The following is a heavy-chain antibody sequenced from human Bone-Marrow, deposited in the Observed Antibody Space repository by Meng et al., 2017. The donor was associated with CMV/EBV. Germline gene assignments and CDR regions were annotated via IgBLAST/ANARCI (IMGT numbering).Heavy chain of an antibody. CDR1: GGSISSYY. D-gene: IGHD3-9*01. J-gene: IGHJ5*02. V-gene: IGHV4-59*01. Sequence: ESLKIYCTVSGGSISSYYWSWIRQPPGKGPEWIGYIYYSGSTNYHPTLQSRVTISVDTSKNPFSLKLSSVTAADTAVYYCAGGPEGRGYFDCSGRFDPWGQGTLVTVSS. CDR2: IYYSGST. CDR3: AGGPEGRGYFDCSGRFDP.